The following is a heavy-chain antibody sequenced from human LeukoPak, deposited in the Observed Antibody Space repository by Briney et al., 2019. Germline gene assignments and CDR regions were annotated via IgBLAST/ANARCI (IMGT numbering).Heavy chain of an antibody. CDR1: GFTFRTHL. CDR3: ARESVNFWQLGAGFDY. Sequence: GGSLRLSCAASGFTFRTHLMHWVRQAPGKGLEWVAVTSHDGGNQDYTDSVKGRFTMSRDNSKNTLYLQMNSLRAEDTAVYYCARESVNFWQLGAGFDYWGQGTLVTVSS. J-gene: IGHJ4*02. V-gene: IGHV3-30-3*01. D-gene: IGHD3-3*01. CDR2: TSHDGGNQ.